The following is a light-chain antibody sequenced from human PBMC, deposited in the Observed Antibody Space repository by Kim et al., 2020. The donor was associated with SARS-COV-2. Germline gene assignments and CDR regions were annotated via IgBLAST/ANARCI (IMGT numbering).Light chain of an antibody. CDR2: QHT. CDR1: KLGDKY. J-gene: IGLJ2*01. V-gene: IGLV3-1*01. CDR3: QAWDSSTAV. Sequence: SYELTQPPSVSVSSGQTASITCSGDKLGDKYACWYQQKPGQSPVLVIYQHTKRPSGIPERFSGSNSGNTATLTISGTQAMDEADYYCQAWDSSTAVFGGGTQLTVL.